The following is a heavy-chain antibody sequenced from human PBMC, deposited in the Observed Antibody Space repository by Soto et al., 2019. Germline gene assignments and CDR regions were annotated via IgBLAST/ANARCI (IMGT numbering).Heavy chain of an antibody. Sequence: GASVKVSFKASGYTFTSYYMHWVRQAPGQGLEWMGIINPSGGSTSYAQKFQGRVTMTRDTSTSTVYMELSSLRSEDTAVYYCARVGDGTAAAADVDYWGQGTLVTVSS. CDR3: ARVGDGTAAAADVDY. V-gene: IGHV1-46*01. CDR1: GYTFTSYY. D-gene: IGHD6-13*01. CDR2: INPSGGST. J-gene: IGHJ4*02.